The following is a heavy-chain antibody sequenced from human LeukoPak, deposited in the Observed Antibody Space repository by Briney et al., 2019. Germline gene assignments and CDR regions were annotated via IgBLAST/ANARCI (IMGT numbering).Heavy chain of an antibody. CDR3: ARVLTDSGSYYYFDY. CDR2: INPNSGGT. V-gene: IGHV1-2*02. CDR1: GYTFTGYY. D-gene: IGHD1-26*01. Sequence: ASVKVSCKASGYTFTGYYMHWVRQAPGQGLEWMGWINPNSGGTNYAQKFQGRVTMTRDTSISTAYMELSRLRSDDTAVYYCARVLTDSGSYYYFDYWGQGTLVTVSS. J-gene: IGHJ4*02.